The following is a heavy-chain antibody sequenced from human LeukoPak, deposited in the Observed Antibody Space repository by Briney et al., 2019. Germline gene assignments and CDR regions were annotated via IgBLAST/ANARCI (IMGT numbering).Heavy chain of an antibody. Sequence: PGGSLRLPCAASGFTFSSYSMNWVRQAPGKGLEWVSSISSSSSYIYYADSVKGRFTISRDNAKNSLYLQMNSLRAEDTAVYYCARERGGWRGSYFDYWGQGTLVTVSS. V-gene: IGHV3-21*01. CDR3: ARERGGWRGSYFDY. CDR1: GFTFSSYS. D-gene: IGHD1-26*01. J-gene: IGHJ4*02. CDR2: ISSSSSYI.